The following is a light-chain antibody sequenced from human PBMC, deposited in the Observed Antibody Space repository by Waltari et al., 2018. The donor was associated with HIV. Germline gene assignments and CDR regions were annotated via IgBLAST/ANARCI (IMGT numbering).Light chain of an antibody. CDR1: SSHIGRNY. CDR3: AAWDHGLTGPNWV. CDR2: RSD. Sequence: QSVLTQPPSTSGTPGQGVTISCSGSSSHIGRNYVYWYRHLPGTTPTLLIYRSDQRPSGVPDRFSASKSGTSASLAISGLQSEDEAVYYCAAWDHGLTGPNWVFGGGTRLTVL. J-gene: IGLJ3*02. V-gene: IGLV1-47*01.